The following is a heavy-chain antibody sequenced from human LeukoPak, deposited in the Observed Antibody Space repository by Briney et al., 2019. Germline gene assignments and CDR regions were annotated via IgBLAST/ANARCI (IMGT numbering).Heavy chain of an antibody. Sequence: ASVKVSCKGSGYSFRSYGINWVRQAHGQGLEWMGWISGYNGNTNYAQMVQGRVTMTTDTSTSTAYMELRSLRSDDTAMYYCARDVGDIVTIPAAITVPWGQGTLVTVSS. CDR2: ISGYNGNT. V-gene: IGHV1-18*01. CDR1: GYSFRSYG. CDR3: ARDVGDIVTIPAAITVP. J-gene: IGHJ5*02. D-gene: IGHD2-2*01.